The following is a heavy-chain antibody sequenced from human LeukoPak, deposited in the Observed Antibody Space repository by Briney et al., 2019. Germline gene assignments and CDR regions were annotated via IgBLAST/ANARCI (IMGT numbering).Heavy chain of an antibody. CDR2: VDYSGRT. CDR3: ARLDASLAHASGGFPDY. Sequence: SETLSLTCTVSGGSTTSSDYFWGWIRQPPGEGLEWIGNVDYSGRTHYNPSLMGRVTVYADKSKDQFSLKLTSVTAADTAVYYCARLDASLAHASGGFPDYWGQGTLVTVSS. D-gene: IGHD3-10*01. J-gene: IGHJ4*02. V-gene: IGHV4-39*01. CDR1: GGSTTSSDYF.